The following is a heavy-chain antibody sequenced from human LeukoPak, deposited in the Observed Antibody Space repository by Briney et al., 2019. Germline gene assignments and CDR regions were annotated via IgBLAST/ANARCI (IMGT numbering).Heavy chain of an antibody. CDR3: ARPRYSNYGDFDY. CDR2: ISYDGSNK. Sequence: PGRSLRLSCAASGFTFSSYAMHWVRQAPGKGLEWVAVISYDGSNKYYADSVKGRFTISRDNSKNTLYLQMNSLRAEDTAVYYCARPRYSNYGDFDYWGQGTLVTVSS. D-gene: IGHD4-11*01. CDR1: GFTFSSYA. J-gene: IGHJ4*02. V-gene: IGHV3-30-3*01.